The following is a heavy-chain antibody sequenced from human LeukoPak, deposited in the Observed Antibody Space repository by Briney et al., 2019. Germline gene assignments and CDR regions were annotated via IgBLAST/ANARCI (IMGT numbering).Heavy chain of an antibody. V-gene: IGHV3-23*01. CDR1: GFTFSSYA. Sequence: GGSLRLSCAVSGFTFSSYAISWVRQAPGTGLQWVSAISGSGYNTYYADSVKGRFTISRDNSKSTLYLQMDSLRAEDTAVYYCARDRIVVVPADETYYYYYMDVWGKGTTVTVSS. CDR3: ARDRIVVVPADETYYYYYMDV. J-gene: IGHJ6*03. D-gene: IGHD2-2*01. CDR2: ISGSGYNT.